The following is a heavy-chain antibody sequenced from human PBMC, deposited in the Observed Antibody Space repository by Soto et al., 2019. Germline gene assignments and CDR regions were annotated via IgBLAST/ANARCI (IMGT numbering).Heavy chain of an antibody. V-gene: IGHV4-34*01. J-gene: IGHJ4*02. D-gene: IGHD6-19*01. CDR3: ARGDSSGWYVVDY. CDR2: INHSGST. Sequence: SETLSLTCAVYGGSFSGYYWSWIRQPPGKGLEWIGEINHSGSTNYNPSLKSRVTISVDTSKNQFSLKLSSVTAADTAVYYCARGDSSGWYVVDYWGQGTLVTVSS. CDR1: GGSFSGYY.